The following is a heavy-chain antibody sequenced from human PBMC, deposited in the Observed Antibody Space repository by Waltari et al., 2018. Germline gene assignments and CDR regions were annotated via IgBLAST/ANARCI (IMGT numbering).Heavy chain of an antibody. Sequence: QVQLVESGGGVVQPGRTLRLSCAHAGLPFSSYAVHCGGQAPGKGLEWVAVISYDGSNKYYADSVKGRFTISRDNSKNTLYLQMNSLRAEDTAVYYCARDSYDILTGLPPDYWGQGTLVTVSS. CDR2: ISYDGSNK. CDR1: GLPFSSYA. CDR3: ARDSYDILTGLPPDY. V-gene: IGHV3-30-3*01. D-gene: IGHD3-9*01. J-gene: IGHJ4*02.